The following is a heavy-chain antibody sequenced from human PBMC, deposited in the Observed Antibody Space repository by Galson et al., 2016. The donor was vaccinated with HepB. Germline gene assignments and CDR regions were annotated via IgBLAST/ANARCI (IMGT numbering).Heavy chain of an antibody. CDR2: IIPIFGAT. V-gene: IGHV1-69*06. CDR1: GGTFSNYA. J-gene: IGHJ4*02. Sequence: SVKVSCKASGGTFSNYAISWVRQAPGQGLEWMGGIIPIFGATNYAQKFQGRVTITADKATTTAYMELSTLPSEDTAVYYCAREGYGSGSYSYVFWGQGTLVTVYS. CDR3: AREGYGSGSYSYVF. D-gene: IGHD3-10*01.